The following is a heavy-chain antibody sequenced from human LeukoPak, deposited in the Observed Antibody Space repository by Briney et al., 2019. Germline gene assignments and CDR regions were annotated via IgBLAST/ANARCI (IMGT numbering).Heavy chain of an antibody. Sequence: PSETLSLTCSVSGGSISSYYWSWIRQATGKGLEWIGFAHYSGGTNYNPSLKSRFTISIDKSKNSFSLKLISVTTADTAVYYCASKMSTYWFFDVWGRGSLVTVSS. CDR1: GGSISSYY. CDR2: AHYSGGT. V-gene: IGHV4-59*01. J-gene: IGHJ2*01. D-gene: IGHD5-24*01. CDR3: ASKMSTYWFFDV.